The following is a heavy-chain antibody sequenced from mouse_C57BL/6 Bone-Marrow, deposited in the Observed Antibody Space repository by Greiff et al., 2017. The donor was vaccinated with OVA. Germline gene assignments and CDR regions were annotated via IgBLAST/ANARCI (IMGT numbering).Heavy chain of an antibody. D-gene: IGHD2-5*01. V-gene: IGHV1-59*01. Sequence: QVQLQQPGAELVRPGTSVKLSCKASGYTFTSYWMHWVKQRPGQGLEWIGVIDPSDSYTNYNQKFKGKATLTVDTSYSTAYMQLSSLTSEDSAVYYCAREDSNGFDYWGQGTTLTVSS. CDR1: GYTFTSYW. CDR3: AREDSNGFDY. CDR2: IDPSDSYT. J-gene: IGHJ2*01.